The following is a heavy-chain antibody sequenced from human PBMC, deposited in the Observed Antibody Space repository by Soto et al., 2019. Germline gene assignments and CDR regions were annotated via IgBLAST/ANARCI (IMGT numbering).Heavy chain of an antibody. Sequence: ASVKVSCKASGYTFSNYGITWVRQAPGQPLEWLGWISLYSDGTNYAQKFQGRVSMTTDTSTTTAYMELRSLRSDDTAVYYCARVVPGAEAWFGPWGQGTLVTVSS. J-gene: IGHJ5*02. D-gene: IGHD2-2*01. V-gene: IGHV1-18*01. CDR3: ARVVPGAEAWFGP. CDR1: GYTFSNYG. CDR2: ISLYSDGT.